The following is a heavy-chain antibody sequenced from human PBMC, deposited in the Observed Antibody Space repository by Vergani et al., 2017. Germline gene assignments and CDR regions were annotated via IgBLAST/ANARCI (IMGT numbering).Heavy chain of an antibody. V-gene: IGHV4-31*03. D-gene: IGHD3-3*01. CDR2: INYSGSI. Sequence: QVQLQESGPGLVKPSQTLSLTCTVSGGSIMSGTWFWSWIRQHPGKGLEWLGYINYSGSIFYNPSLKSRITISLDMFKNQFSLKLNSVTAADTAAYYCARVPQVEIXSDYSKYYYYYMDVWGKGTTVTVSS. CDR1: GGSIMSGTWF. J-gene: IGHJ6*03. CDR3: ARVPQVEIXSDYSKYYYYYMDV.